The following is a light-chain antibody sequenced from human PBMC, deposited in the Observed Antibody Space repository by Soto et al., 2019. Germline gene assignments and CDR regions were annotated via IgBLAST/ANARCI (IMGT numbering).Light chain of an antibody. V-gene: IGKV1-27*01. CDR1: QGSSNY. CDR2: AAP. J-gene: IGKJ1*01. Sequence: DIQLTQSPSAMCSSLVDRVTITFLASQGSSNYLAWYQQKPGKVPKLLIYAAPTLQSGVPYRFSGSGSGTDFTLTISSLQPEYVATYYCQKYNSALWTFGQGTKV. CDR3: QKYNSALWT.